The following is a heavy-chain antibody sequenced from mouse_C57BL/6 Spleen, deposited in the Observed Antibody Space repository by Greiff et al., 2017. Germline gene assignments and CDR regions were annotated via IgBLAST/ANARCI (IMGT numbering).Heavy chain of an antibody. CDR2: INPNNGGT. V-gene: IGHV1-18*01. J-gene: IGHJ3*01. Sequence: EVQLQQSGPELVKPGASVKIPCKASGYTFTDYNMDWVKQNHGKSLEWIGDINPNNGGTIYNQKFKGKATLTVDKSSSTAYMELRSLTSEDTAVYYCARRYSNYAWFAYWGQGTLVTVSA. CDR3: ARRYSNYAWFAY. D-gene: IGHD2-5*01. CDR1: GYTFTDYN.